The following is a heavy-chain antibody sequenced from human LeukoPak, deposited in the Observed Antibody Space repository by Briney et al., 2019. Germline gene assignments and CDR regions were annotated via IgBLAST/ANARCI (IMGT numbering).Heavy chain of an antibody. CDR1: EFTFNTFW. CDR2: IKQDGSEK. J-gene: IGHJ6*02. Sequence: PGGSLRLSCAASEFTFNTFWMSWVRQAPGKGLEWVANIKQDGSEKYYVDSVKGRFTISRDNAKNSLYLQMNSLRAEDTAVYYCARDITESSSWSPIFYYYGMDVWGQGTTVTVSS. CDR3: ARDITESSSWSPIFYYYGMDV. D-gene: IGHD6-13*01. V-gene: IGHV3-7*01.